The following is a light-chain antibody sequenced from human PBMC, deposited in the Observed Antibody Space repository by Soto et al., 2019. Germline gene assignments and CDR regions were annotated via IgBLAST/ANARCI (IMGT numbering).Light chain of an antibody. CDR3: SSYTRSSTRV. J-gene: IGLJ2*01. V-gene: IGLV2-14*01. CDR2: DVN. Sequence: QSVLTQPASVSGSPGQSITISCIGTSSDIGGYNYVSWYQQHPGKAPKLIIYDVNDRPSGVSNRFSGSKSGNTASLTISGLQAEDEADYYCSSYTRSSTRVFGGGTKVTVL. CDR1: SSDIGGYNY.